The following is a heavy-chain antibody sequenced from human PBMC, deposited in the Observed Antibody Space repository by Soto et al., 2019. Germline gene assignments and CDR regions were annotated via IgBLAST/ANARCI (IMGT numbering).Heavy chain of an antibody. CDR3: AKDRTEGYFDWSPSPYYYYGMDV. J-gene: IGHJ6*02. CDR1: GFTFSSYA. Sequence: PGGSLRLSCAASGFTFSSYAMSWVRQAPGKGLEWVSAISGSGGSTYYADSVKGRFTISRDNSKNTLYLQMNSLRAEDTAVYYCAKDRTEGYFDWSPSPYYYYGMDVWGQGTTVTVSS. D-gene: IGHD3-9*01. V-gene: IGHV3-23*01. CDR2: ISGSGGST.